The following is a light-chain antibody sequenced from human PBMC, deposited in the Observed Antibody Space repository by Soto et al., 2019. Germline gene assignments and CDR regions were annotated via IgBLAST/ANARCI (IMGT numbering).Light chain of an antibody. V-gene: IGKV1-39*01. J-gene: IGKJ5*01. CDR2: AAS. CDR1: QSISSY. CDR3: QQYHRSSIT. Sequence: DIQMTQSPPSLSASVGDIVPITSRASQSISSYLNWYQQKPGKAPKLLIYAASSLQSGVPSRFSGTGSGTEFTLTISSLHPDDFATYYCQQYHRSSITFGQGTRLEIK.